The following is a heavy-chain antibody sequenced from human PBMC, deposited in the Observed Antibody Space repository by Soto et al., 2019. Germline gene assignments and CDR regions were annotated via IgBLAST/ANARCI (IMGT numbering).Heavy chain of an antibody. CDR3: ARGIVRPYYFAY. V-gene: IGHV1-3*01. CDR1: GYTFTSYA. D-gene: IGHD3-10*02. J-gene: IGHJ4*02. Sequence: ASVKVSCKASGYTFTSYAMHWVRQAPGQRLEWMGWINAGNGNTKYSQKFQGRVTITRDTSASTAYMELSSLRSEDTAVYYCARGIVRPYYFAYWGRGTLVTVSS. CDR2: INAGNGNT.